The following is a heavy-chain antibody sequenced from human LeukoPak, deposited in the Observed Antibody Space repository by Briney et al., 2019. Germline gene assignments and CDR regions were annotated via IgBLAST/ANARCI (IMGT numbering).Heavy chain of an antibody. CDR2: FDPEDGET. Sequence: ASVKVSCKVSGYTLTELSMNWVRQAPGKGLEWMGGFDPEDGETIYAQKFQGRVTMTEDTSTDTAYMELSSLRSEDTAVYYCATGGSNDYYDSSGYPNLFDYWGQGTLVTVSS. V-gene: IGHV1-24*01. CDR3: ATGGSNDYYDSSGYPNLFDY. CDR1: GYTLTELS. D-gene: IGHD3-22*01. J-gene: IGHJ4*02.